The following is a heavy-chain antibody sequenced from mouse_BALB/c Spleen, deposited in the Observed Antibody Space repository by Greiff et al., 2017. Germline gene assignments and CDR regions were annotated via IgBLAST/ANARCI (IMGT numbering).Heavy chain of an antibody. CDR1: GDSITSGY. D-gene: IGHD2-1*01. V-gene: IGHV3-8*02. Sequence: EVQLQESGPSLVKPSQTLSLTCSVTGDSITSGYWNWIRKFPGNKLEYMGYISYSGSTYYNPSLKSRISITRDTSKNQYYLQLNSVTTEDTATYYCARSPSLYGNYGYAMDYWGQGTSVTVSS. CDR3: ARSPSLYGNYGYAMDY. J-gene: IGHJ4*01. CDR2: ISYSGST.